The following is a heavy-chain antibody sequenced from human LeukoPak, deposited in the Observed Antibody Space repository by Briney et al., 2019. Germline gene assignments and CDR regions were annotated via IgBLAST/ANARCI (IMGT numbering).Heavy chain of an antibody. D-gene: IGHD1-1*01. V-gene: IGHV3-30*18. CDR2: ISYDGSNK. J-gene: IGHJ6*03. Sequence: GGSLRLSCAAPGFTFSNYGMHLVRQAPGKGLEWVSFISYDGSNKYYADSVKGRFTISRDNSKNTLYLQMISLRTEDTAVYYCAKDPGPYGDYLDVWGKGTTVTVSS. CDR1: GFTFSNYG. CDR3: AKDPGPYGDYLDV.